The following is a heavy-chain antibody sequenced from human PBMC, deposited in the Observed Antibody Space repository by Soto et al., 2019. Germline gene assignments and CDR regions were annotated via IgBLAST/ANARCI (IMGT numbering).Heavy chain of an antibody. CDR2: IYPGDSDT. CDR1: GYTFTNYW. V-gene: IGHV5-51*01. Sequence: GESLKISCKGFGYTFTNYWIGWVRQMPGKGPEWMGIIYPGDSDTKYNPSFQGQVTISADKSITTTYLQWSSLKASDTAIYYCAASIFYYGMDVWCQGPTVTVSS. J-gene: IGHJ6*02. CDR3: AASIFYYGMDV.